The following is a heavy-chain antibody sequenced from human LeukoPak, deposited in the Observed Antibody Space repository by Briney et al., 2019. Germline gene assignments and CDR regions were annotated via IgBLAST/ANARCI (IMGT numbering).Heavy chain of an antibody. D-gene: IGHD5-12*01. CDR2: IYYTGST. Sequence: PSQTLSLTCTVSGGSISSGGYYWSWIRQHPEKGLEWIGYIYYTGSTFYNPSLKSRVIISVDTSKNQSSLRLSSVTVADTAVYYCASSEATTTPPPYGMDVWGQGTTVTVSS. V-gene: IGHV4-31*03. CDR1: GGSISSGGYY. J-gene: IGHJ6*01. CDR3: ASSEATTTPPPYGMDV.